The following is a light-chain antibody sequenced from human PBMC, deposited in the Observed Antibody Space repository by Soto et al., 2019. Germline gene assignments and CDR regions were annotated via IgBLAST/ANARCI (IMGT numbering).Light chain of an antibody. Sequence: EIVMTQSPGTLSLSPGERATISCRASQVIGSRYLAWYHQKSGQAPRLLIYGASSRATGIPDRFSGSGSGTDFTLTISRLEPEDFGVYYCQQFRSSIPHTFGQGNKLEIK. V-gene: IGKV3-20*01. CDR2: GAS. J-gene: IGKJ2*01. CDR1: QVIGSRY. CDR3: QQFRSSIPHT.